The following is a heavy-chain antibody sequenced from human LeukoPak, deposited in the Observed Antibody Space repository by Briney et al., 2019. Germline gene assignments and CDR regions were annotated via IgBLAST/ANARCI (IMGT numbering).Heavy chain of an antibody. CDR3: AISTWIQLWLQVY. V-gene: IGHV1-69*02. CDR1: GGTFSSYT. CDR2: IIPILGIA. Sequence: SVKVSCKASGGTFSSYTISWVRQAPGQGLERMGRIIPILGIANYAQKFQGRVTITADKSTSTAYMELSSLRSEDTAVYYCAISTWIQLWLQVYWGQGTLVTVSS. D-gene: IGHD5-18*01. J-gene: IGHJ4*02.